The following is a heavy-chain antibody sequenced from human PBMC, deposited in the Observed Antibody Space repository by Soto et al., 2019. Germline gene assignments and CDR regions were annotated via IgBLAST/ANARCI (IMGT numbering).Heavy chain of an antibody. V-gene: IGHV4-59*01. D-gene: IGHD4-17*01. CDR1: GGSISSYY. CDR2: IYYSGST. Sequence: QVQLQESGPGLVKPSETLSLTCTVSGGSISSYYWSWIRQPPGKGLEWIGYIYYSGSTNYNPSLKRRVTISVATSKNHFSLKLSSVPAADTAVYYCARDLAVTTGYGMDVWGHGTTVTVSS. CDR3: ARDLAVTTGYGMDV. J-gene: IGHJ6*02.